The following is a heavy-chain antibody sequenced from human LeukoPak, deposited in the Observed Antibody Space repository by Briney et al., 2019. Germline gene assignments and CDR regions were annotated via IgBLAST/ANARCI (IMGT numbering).Heavy chain of an antibody. Sequence: SVKVSCKASGFTFTNSAMQWVRQARGQRLEWIGWIVVASGHTKYAQKFQERVTITRDMSTSTAYMELSSLRAEDTAVYYCAAAPIEMQQRGFDYWGQGTLVTVSS. J-gene: IGHJ4*02. CDR2: IVVASGHT. D-gene: IGHD5-24*01. CDR3: AAAPIEMQQRGFDY. CDR1: GFTFTNSA. V-gene: IGHV1-58*02.